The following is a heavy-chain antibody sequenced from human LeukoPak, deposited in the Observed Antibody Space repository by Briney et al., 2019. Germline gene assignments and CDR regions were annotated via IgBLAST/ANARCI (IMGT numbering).Heavy chain of an antibody. V-gene: IGHV4-39*07. D-gene: IGHD2-2*02. Sequence: SETLSLTCTVSGGSISSSSYYWGWIRQPPGKGLEWIVSIYYSGSTYYNPSLKSRVTISVDTSKNQFSLKLSSVTAADTAVYYCASVVPAAIGAFDIWGQGTMVTVSS. CDR1: GGSISSSSYY. CDR2: IYYSGST. J-gene: IGHJ3*02. CDR3: ASVVPAAIGAFDI.